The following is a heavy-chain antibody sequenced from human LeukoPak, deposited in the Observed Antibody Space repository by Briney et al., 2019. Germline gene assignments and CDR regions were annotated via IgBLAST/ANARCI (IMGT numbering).Heavy chain of an antibody. CDR2: IIPILGIA. CDR1: GGTFSSYA. CDR3: ASHSSSAYYYYMDV. J-gene: IGHJ6*03. V-gene: IGHV1-69*04. D-gene: IGHD6-6*01. Sequence: ASVKVSCKASGGTFSSYAISWVRQAPGQGLEWMGRIIPILGIANYAQKFQGRVTITADKSTSTAYMELSSLRSEDTAVYYCASHSSSAYYYYMDVWGKGTTVTVSS.